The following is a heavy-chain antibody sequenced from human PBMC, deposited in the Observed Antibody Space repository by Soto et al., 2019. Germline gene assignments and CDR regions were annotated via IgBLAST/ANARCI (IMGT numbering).Heavy chain of an antibody. Sequence: QVQLVQSGAEVKKPGASVKVSCKASGYAFTSYAMHWVRQAPGQRLEWMGWINAGNGNTKYSQKFQGRVTITRDTSASTAYMELSSLRSEDTAVYYCARGYGGPIGWFDPWGQGTLVTVSS. CDR2: INAGNGNT. J-gene: IGHJ5*02. CDR3: ARGYGGPIGWFDP. D-gene: IGHD3-16*01. CDR1: GYAFTSYA. V-gene: IGHV1-3*01.